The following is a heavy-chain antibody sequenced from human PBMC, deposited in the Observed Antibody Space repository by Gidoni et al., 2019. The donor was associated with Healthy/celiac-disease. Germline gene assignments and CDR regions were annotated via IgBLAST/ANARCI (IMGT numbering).Heavy chain of an antibody. V-gene: IGHV3-23*01. Sequence: EVQLLESGGGLVQPGGSLRLSCAASGFTFISYAMSWVRQAPGKGLEWVSAISGSGGSTYYADSVKGRFTISRDNSKNTLYLQMNSLRAEDTAVYYCAKAHIVVVVAATPEIDYWGQGTLVTVSS. CDR3: AKAHIVVVVAATPEIDY. J-gene: IGHJ4*02. CDR2: ISGSGGST. CDR1: GFTFISYA. D-gene: IGHD2-15*01.